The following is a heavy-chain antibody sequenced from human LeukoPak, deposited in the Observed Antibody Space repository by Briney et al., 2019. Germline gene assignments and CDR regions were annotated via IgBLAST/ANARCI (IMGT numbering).Heavy chain of an antibody. Sequence: SETLSLTCTVSGGSISSYYWSWIRQPPGKGLEWIGYIYYSGSTNYNPSLKSRVTISVDTSKNQFSLKLSSVTAADTAVYYCARDSGSYYYFGMDVWGQGTTVTVSS. V-gene: IGHV4-59*12. D-gene: IGHD1-26*01. CDR2: IYYSGST. CDR3: ARDSGSYYYFGMDV. J-gene: IGHJ6*02. CDR1: GGSISSYY.